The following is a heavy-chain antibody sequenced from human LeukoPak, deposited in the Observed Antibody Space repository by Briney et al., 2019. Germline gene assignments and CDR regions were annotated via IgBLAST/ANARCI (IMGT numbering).Heavy chain of an antibody. J-gene: IGHJ4*02. V-gene: IGHV1-46*01. CDR2: INPSGGST. CDR1: GYTLTSYY. D-gene: IGHD6-13*01. CDR3: ARGRSSIRWETGSSFDY. Sequence: ASVKVSCKASGYTLTSYYMHWVRQAPGQGLKRMGLINPSGGSTSYAQKFQGRVTMTSDTSTSTVFMELSSLRSEDTAVYYCARGRSSIRWETGSSFDYWGQGTLVTVSS.